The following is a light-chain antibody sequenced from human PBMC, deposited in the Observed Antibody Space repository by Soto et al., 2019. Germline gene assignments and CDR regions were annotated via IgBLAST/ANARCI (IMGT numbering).Light chain of an antibody. Sequence: EIVLTQSPGTLSLSPGERATLSCRASQSVSSSYLAWYQQKPGQAPRLLIYGASSRATGIPDRFSGSGSGTDFTLTINSLQPDDFATYYCQQYNSYSWTFGQGTKVDIK. J-gene: IGKJ1*01. V-gene: IGKV3-20*01. CDR2: GAS. CDR1: QSVSSSY. CDR3: QQYNSYSWT.